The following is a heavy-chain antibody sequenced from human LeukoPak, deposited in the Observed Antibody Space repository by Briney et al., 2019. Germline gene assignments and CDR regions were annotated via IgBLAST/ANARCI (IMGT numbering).Heavy chain of an antibody. V-gene: IGHV3-23*01. CDR3: AKARDSSGSFGFDY. Sequence: GGSLRLSCAAPGFTFSSYAMSWVRQAPGKGLEWVSTISGSGGSTYYADSVKGRFTISRDNSKNTLYLQMNSLRAEDTAVYYCAKARDSSGSFGFDYWGQGTLVTVSS. D-gene: IGHD6-19*01. CDR2: ISGSGGST. CDR1: GFTFSSYA. J-gene: IGHJ4*02.